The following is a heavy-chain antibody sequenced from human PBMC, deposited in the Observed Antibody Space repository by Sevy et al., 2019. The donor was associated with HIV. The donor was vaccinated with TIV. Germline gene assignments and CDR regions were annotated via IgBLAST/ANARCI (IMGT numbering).Heavy chain of an antibody. D-gene: IGHD3-22*01. CDR1: GFTFSSYW. V-gene: IGHV3-74*01. J-gene: IGHJ3*02. CDR3: ARGPDYYDSSGHDAFDI. Sequence: GGSLRLSCAASGFTFSSYWMHWVRQGPGKGLVWVSRINSDGSSTSYADSVKGRFTISRDNAKNTVYLQMNGLRAEDTAVYYCARGPDYYDSSGHDAFDIWGQWTMVTVSS. CDR2: INSDGSST.